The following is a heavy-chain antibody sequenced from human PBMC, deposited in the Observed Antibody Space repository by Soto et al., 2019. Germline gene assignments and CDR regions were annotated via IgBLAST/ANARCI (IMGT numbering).Heavy chain of an antibody. V-gene: IGHV1-69*08. J-gene: IGHJ6*02. Sequence: QVQLVQSGAEVKKPGSSVKVSCKASGGTFSSYTISWVRQAPGQGLEWMGRIIPILGIANYAQKFQGRVTITADKSTCTVYMALSSLRSEDTAVYYCAREAAGDYYYYYGMDVWGQGTTVTVSS. CDR1: GGTFSSYT. CDR3: AREAAGDYYYYYGMDV. CDR2: IIPILGIA.